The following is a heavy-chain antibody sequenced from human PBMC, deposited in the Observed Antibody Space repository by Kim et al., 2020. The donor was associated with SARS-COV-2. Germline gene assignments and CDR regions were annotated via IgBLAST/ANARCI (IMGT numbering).Heavy chain of an antibody. Sequence: SQKVQGRVTITRDTSAGTVYMELSSLRSEDTAVYYCARDLYGSGTYGMDVWGQGTTVTVSS. J-gene: IGHJ6*02. V-gene: IGHV1-3*01. D-gene: IGHD3-10*01. CDR3: ARDLYGSGTYGMDV.